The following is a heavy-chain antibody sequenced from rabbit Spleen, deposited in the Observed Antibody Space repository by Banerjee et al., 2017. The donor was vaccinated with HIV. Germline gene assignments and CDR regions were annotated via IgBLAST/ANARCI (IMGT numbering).Heavy chain of an antibody. J-gene: IGHJ6*01. D-gene: IGHD8-1*01. CDR2: IYTGTIGTT. Sequence: QEQLVESGGGLVKPEGSLKLSCTASGFSFSNKAVMCWVRQAPGKGLEWIACIYTGTIGTTYYATWAKGRFTCSKISSTTVTLQMTSLTAADTATYFCARDVGSSFSSYGMDLWGPGTLVTVS. V-gene: IGHV1S45*01. CDR3: ARDVGSSFSSYGMDL. CDR1: GFSFSNKAV.